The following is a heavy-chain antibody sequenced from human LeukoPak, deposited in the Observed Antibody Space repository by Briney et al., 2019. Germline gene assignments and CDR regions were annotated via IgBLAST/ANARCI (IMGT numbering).Heavy chain of an antibody. Sequence: SSETLSLTCTVSGGSVSSSNYYWSWIRQPPGKGLEWIGYIYHTGSTYYNPSLKSRVTISVDTSKNQFSLRLSSVTAADTAVYYCARLQYCSGTSCYWFDPWGQGTLVTVSS. CDR1: GGSVSSSNYY. D-gene: IGHD2-2*01. CDR2: IYHTGST. V-gene: IGHV4-61*01. J-gene: IGHJ5*02. CDR3: ARLQYCSGTSCYWFDP.